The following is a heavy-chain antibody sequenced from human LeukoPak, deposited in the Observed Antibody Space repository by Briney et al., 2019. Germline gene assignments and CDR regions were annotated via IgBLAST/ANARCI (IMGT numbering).Heavy chain of an antibody. CDR1: GFTFSSYW. CDR2: INSDGIST. CDR3: VRVRQVTGDPFDY. Sequence: GGSLRLSCAASGFTFSSYWMHWVRQAPGKGLVWVSRINSDGISTNYADSVKGRFTISRDNAKNTLYLQMNSLRAEDTAVYYCVRVRQVTGDPFDYWGQGTLVTVSS. V-gene: IGHV3-74*01. D-gene: IGHD7-27*01. J-gene: IGHJ4*02.